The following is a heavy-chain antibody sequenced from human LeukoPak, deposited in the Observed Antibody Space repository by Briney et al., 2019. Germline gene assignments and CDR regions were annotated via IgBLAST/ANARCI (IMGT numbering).Heavy chain of an antibody. CDR2: ISSNGRTI. Sequence: GGCLRLSCAGSGYTFSTYGMNWVRQAPGRGLEWVSYISSNGRTIYYAHSVKGRFTISRDNAENSVYLQMNSLRAEDTAVYYCARDWDGYTDYRGQGTLLTVSS. D-gene: IGHD5-24*01. CDR3: ARDWDGYTDY. CDR1: GYTFSTYG. V-gene: IGHV3-48*01. J-gene: IGHJ4*02.